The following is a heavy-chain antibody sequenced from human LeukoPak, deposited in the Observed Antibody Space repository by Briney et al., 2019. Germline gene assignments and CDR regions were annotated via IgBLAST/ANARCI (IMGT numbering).Heavy chain of an antibody. V-gene: IGHV4-39*07. D-gene: IGHD2-8*01. CDR2: IYYSGST. Sequence: SETLSLTCTVSGGSISNSSYYWGWIRQPPGKGLEWIGSIYYSGSTYYNPSLKSRVTISVDTSKNQFSLKLSSVTAADTAVYYCARVRGCTNGVCLARFDPWGQGTLVTVSS. CDR1: GGSISNSSYY. J-gene: IGHJ5*02. CDR3: ARVRGCTNGVCLARFDP.